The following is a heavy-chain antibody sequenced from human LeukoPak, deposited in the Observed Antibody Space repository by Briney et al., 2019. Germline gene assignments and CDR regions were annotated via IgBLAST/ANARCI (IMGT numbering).Heavy chain of an antibody. CDR3: AGQRARFGEWAFDY. D-gene: IGHD3-10*01. Sequence: KPSETLSLTRTVSGGSISITNYYWGWIRQPPGKGLEWITSINYSGSTYYNPPLQSRVTISVDTSKNQFSLKLSSVTAADTAVYYCAGQRARFGEWAFDYWGQGTLVTVSS. CDR2: INYSGST. V-gene: IGHV4-39*01. J-gene: IGHJ4*02. CDR1: GGSISITNYY.